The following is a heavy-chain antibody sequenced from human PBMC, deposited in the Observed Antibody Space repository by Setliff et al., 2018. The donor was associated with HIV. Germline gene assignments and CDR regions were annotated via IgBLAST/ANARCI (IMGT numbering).Heavy chain of an antibody. Sequence: GGSLRLSCEASGFSFSSSSMNWFRQAPGKGLEWVAAISYRGDYISYADSVEGRFTISRDNAQYSLYLQMNSLRAEDTAMYYCVRDLARVIAHWGQGTLVTVS. V-gene: IGHV3-21*06. D-gene: IGHD2-21*01. J-gene: IGHJ4*02. CDR3: VRDLARVIAH. CDR1: GFSFSSSS. CDR2: ISYRGDYI.